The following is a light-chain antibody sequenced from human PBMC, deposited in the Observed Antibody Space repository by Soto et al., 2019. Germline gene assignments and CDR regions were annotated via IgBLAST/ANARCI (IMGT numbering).Light chain of an antibody. CDR3: QQYNNWPTAT. CDR2: GAS. J-gene: IGKJ1*01. V-gene: IGKV3-15*01. CDR1: QSVSSN. Sequence: EIVMTQSPATLSVSPGERATLSCRASQSVSSNLAWYQQKPCQAHRLLIYGASTRATGIPAKFSGSGSGTDFTLTISRLEPEDFAVYYGQQYNNWPTATFGQGTKVDIK.